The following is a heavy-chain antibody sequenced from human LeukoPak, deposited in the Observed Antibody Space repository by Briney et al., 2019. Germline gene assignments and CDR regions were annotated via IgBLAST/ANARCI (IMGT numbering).Heavy chain of an antibody. V-gene: IGHV4-59*01. D-gene: IGHD3-22*01. CDR1: GGSISSYY. J-gene: IGHJ5*02. CDR2: IYYSGST. Sequence: SETLSLTCTVSGGSISSYYWSWIRQPPGKGLEWIGYIYYSGSTNYNPSLKSRVTISVDTSKNQFSLKLSSVTAADTAVYYCARAQRSGYYSSPQNWFDPWGQGTLVTVSS. CDR3: ARAQRSGYYSSPQNWFDP.